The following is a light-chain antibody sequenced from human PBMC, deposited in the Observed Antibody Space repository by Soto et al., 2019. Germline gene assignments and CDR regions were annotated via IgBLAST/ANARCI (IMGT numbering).Light chain of an antibody. V-gene: IGLV1-40*01. CDR1: SSNIGAGHV. J-gene: IGLJ2*01. CDR2: GSS. CDR3: QSYDNVLSASV. Sequence: QSVLTQPPSVSGAPGQRVTISCTGSSSNIGAGHVVHWYQQFPGRAPNLLIYGSSNRPSGVPDRFSGSKSGTSASLAITGLQAGDEADYYCQSYDNVLSASVFGGGTKLTVL.